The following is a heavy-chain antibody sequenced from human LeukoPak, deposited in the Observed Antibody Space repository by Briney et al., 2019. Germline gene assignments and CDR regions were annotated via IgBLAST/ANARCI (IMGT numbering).Heavy chain of an antibody. V-gene: IGHV4-39*01. D-gene: IGHD3-16*01. CDR2: IYYSGTT. Sequence: SETLSLTCTVSGGSISSCSYYWGWIRQPPGKGLEWIGSIYYSGTTYYNPSLKSRVTISVDTSKNQFSLKLNSVTAADTALYFCARLIWGQYFDFWGHGTQVTVSS. CDR1: GGSISSCSYY. J-gene: IGHJ4*01. CDR3: ARLIWGQYFDF.